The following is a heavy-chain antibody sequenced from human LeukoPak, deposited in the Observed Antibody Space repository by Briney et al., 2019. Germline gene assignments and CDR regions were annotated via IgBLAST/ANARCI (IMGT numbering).Heavy chain of an antibody. D-gene: IGHD1-26*01. CDR2: ISWDGGST. V-gene: IGHV3-43D*04. CDR3: AKGPGSGSYDAFDI. Sequence: PGGSLRLSCTASGFTFDDYAMHWVRQAPGKGLEWVSLISWDGGSTYYADSVKGRFTISRDDSKNSLYLQMNSLRAEDTALYYCAKGPGSGSYDAFDIWGQGTMVTVSS. CDR1: GFTFDDYA. J-gene: IGHJ3*02.